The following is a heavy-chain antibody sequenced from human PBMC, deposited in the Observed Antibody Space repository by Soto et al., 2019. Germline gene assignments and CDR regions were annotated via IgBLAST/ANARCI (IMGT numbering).Heavy chain of an antibody. Sequence: SETLSLTCTVSGGSISSGDYYWSWIRQPPGKGLEWIGYIYHSGSTNYNPSLKSRVTISVDKSKNQFSLKLSSVTAADTAVYYCARTVVAPSREDWFDPWGQGTLVTVSS. CDR3: ARTVVAPSREDWFDP. CDR1: GGSISSGDYY. D-gene: IGHD3-22*01. J-gene: IGHJ5*02. CDR2: IYHSGST. V-gene: IGHV4-30-4*01.